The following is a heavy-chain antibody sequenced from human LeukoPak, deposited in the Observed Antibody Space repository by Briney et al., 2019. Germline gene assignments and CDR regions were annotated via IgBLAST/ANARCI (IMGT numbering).Heavy chain of an antibody. J-gene: IGHJ4*02. CDR2: IYYSGST. D-gene: IGHD1-1*01. CDR1: GGSISSYY. V-gene: IGHV4-59*01. CDR3: ARSSRGLALEFDY. Sequence: WETLSLTCTVSGGSISSYYWSWIRQPPGKGLEWIGYIYYSGSTNYNPSLKSRVTISVDTSKNQFSLKLSSVTAADTAVYYCARSSRGLALEFDYWGQGTLVTVSS.